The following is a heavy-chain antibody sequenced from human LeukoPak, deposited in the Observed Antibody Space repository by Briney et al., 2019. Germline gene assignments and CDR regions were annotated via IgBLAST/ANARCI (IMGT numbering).Heavy chain of an antibody. Sequence: GGSLRLSCVGSGFTFRSHAMSWVRQAPEKGLEFVSGIYENGGTTYYADSVKGRFSISRDNSKNTLYLQMDSLRGEDTAVYYYAKGGDYVFDYWGQGTLVTVSS. CDR1: GFTFRSHA. V-gene: IGHV3-23*01. CDR2: IYENGGTT. J-gene: IGHJ4*02. D-gene: IGHD4-17*01. CDR3: AKGGDYVFDY.